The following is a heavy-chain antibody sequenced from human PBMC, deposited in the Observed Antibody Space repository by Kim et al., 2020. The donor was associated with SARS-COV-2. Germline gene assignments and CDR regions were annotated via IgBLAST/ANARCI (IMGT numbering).Heavy chain of an antibody. D-gene: IGHD6-19*01. CDR1: GFTFSDHY. Sequence: GGSLRLSCAVSGFTFSDHYMDWVRQAPGKGLEWIGRSRNKPNSYSTEYAASVKGRFTISRDDSKNSLDLQMNSLKTEDTAVYYCVLSRLVAGIYYLDYWGQGTLVTVSS. V-gene: IGHV3-72*01. CDR3: VLSRLVAGIYYLDY. J-gene: IGHJ4*02. CDR2: SRNKPNSYST.